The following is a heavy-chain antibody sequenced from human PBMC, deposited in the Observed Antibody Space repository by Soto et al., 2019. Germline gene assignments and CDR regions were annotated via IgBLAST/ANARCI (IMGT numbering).Heavy chain of an antibody. CDR1: GFSLSSTRMA. CDR3: AHIVVAGLGYYFDY. J-gene: IGHJ4*02. D-gene: IGHD6-19*01. V-gene: IGHV2-5*02. CDR2: IYWDDDK. Sequence: QITLKESGPTLVKPTQTLTLTCTFSGFSLSSTRMAVGWIRQPPGKALEWLALIYWDDDKRYTPFLKSRLTLTKDTSKIQVVLTMSSMDPVDTARYYCAHIVVAGLGYYFDYWGQGTLVTVSS.